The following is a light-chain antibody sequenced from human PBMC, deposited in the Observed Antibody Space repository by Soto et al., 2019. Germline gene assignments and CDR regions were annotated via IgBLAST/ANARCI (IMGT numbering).Light chain of an antibody. CDR2: EVS. V-gene: IGLV2-14*01. CDR3: SSKSPDF. J-gene: IGLJ1*01. CDR1: SSGIRDYNY. Sequence: SVLTQPASVSGSPGQSITISCTGTSSGIRDYNYVSWYQQLPGNAPKLIMYEVSNRPSGISNRFSGPKSGNTASLTISGLQAEDEADYYCSSKSPDFFGTGTKVTVL.